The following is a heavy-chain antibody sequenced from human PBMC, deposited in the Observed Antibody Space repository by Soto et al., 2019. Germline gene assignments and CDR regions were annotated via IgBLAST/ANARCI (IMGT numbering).Heavy chain of an antibody. CDR1: GGTFSSYA. CDR2: IIPIFGTA. J-gene: IGHJ6*02. D-gene: IGHD2-2*01. Sequence: SVKVSCKASGGTFSSYAISWVRQAPGQGLEWMGGIIPIFGTANYAQKFQDRVTITADESTSTAYMELSSLRSEDTAVYYCARELDIVVVTGEPTSSPFYGMDVWGQGTKVTVSS. CDR3: ARELDIVVVTGEPTSSPFYGMDV. V-gene: IGHV1-69*13.